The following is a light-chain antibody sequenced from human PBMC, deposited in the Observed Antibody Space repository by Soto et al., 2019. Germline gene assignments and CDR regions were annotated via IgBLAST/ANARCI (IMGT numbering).Light chain of an antibody. V-gene: IGKV1-13*02. Sequence: IQLTQSPSTLSASVGDRVTITCRASQGIGTALAWYHQRPGNSPDLLVYDASTLQSGIPSRFSGSGSETDFSVTISGRQTEDFGHYYCQQFNTKPLTFGGGTRVEIQ. CDR1: QGIGTA. CDR2: DAS. CDR3: QQFNTKPLT. J-gene: IGKJ4*01.